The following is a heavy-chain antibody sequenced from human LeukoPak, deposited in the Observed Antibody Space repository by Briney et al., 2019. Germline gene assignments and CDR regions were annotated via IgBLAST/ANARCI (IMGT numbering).Heavy chain of an antibody. J-gene: IGHJ4*02. Sequence: SETLSLTCSVSGDSVSSGIYYYSWIRQPPGKGPEWIGYISNSGSTDYNPSLKSRVTISGDTSKNQFSLKLTSVTSADTALYYCARDKQPGDYWGQGTLVTVSS. CDR2: ISNSGST. D-gene: IGHD5-18*01. CDR3: ARDKQPGDY. CDR1: GDSVSSGIYY. V-gene: IGHV4-61*01.